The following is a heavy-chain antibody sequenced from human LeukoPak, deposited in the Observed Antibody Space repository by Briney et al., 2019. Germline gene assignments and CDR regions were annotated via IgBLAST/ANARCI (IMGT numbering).Heavy chain of an antibody. CDR2: INPNSGGT. D-gene: IGHD6-13*01. J-gene: IGHJ4*02. CDR1: GYTFTGYY. Sequence: ASVKVSCKASGYTFTGYYMHWVRQAPGQGLEWMGWINPNSGGTNYAQKFQGRVTMTRDMSTSTVYMELSSLRSEDTAVYYCARERSWNYFDYWGQGTLVTVSS. V-gene: IGHV1-2*02. CDR3: ARERSWNYFDY.